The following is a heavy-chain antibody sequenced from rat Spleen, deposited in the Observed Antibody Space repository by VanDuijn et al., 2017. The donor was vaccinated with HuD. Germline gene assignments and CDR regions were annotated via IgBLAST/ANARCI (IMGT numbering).Heavy chain of an antibody. CDR3: ARRYDFDY. V-gene: IGHV5-29*01. CDR1: GFTFSDYG. CDR2: ISFDGTST. D-gene: IGHD1-11*01. Sequence: EVQLVESGGGLVQPGRSLKLSCAASGFTFSDYGMAWVRQAPTKGLEWVATISFDGTSTYYRDSVKGRFTISRDSSKRHLYLQMDSLRSEDTATYYCARRYDFDYWGQGVMVTVSS. J-gene: IGHJ2*01.